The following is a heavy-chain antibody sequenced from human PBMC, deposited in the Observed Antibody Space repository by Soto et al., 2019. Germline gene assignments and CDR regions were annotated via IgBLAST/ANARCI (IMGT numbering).Heavy chain of an antibody. Sequence: SETLSLTCAVSGGFISTLNWWSWVRQPPGKGLEWIGEIHQSGSTNYKPSLKSRVTISVDKSKNQFSLNLRSTTAADTAVYYCARREYYDSTGYFPSWGQGTLVTVSS. J-gene: IGHJ5*02. CDR1: GGFISTLNW. V-gene: IGHV4-4*02. CDR3: ARREYYDSTGYFPS. D-gene: IGHD3-22*01. CDR2: IHQSGST.